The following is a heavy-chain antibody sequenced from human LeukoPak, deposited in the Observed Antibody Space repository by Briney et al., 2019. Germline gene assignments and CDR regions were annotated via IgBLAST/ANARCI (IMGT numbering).Heavy chain of an antibody. V-gene: IGHV1-3*01. D-gene: IGHD2-21*01. CDR3: ARDDCGDTCYPGGY. CDR2: INAGNGGT. J-gene: IGHJ4*02. CDR1: GYTLIRYV. Sequence: ASVKVSCKASGYTLIRYVVHWVRQAPGKRPEWMGWINAGNGGTKYSQNFQGRVTITWDRSANTAYMELSSLTSEDTALYYCARDDCGDTCYPGGYWGQGALVTVSS.